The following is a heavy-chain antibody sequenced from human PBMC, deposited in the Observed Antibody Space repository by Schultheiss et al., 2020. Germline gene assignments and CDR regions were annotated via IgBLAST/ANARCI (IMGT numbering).Heavy chain of an antibody. D-gene: IGHD6-19*01. V-gene: IGHV5-51*01. CDR3: ARQTSDSSGWYRGPFDY. J-gene: IGHJ4*02. Sequence: GESLKISCKGSGYSFTSYWIGWVRQMPGKGLEWMGIIYPGDSDTRYSPSFQGQVTISADKSISTAYLQWSSLKASDTAMYYCARQTSDSSGWYRGPFDYWGQGTLVTVSS. CDR2: IYPGDSDT. CDR1: GYSFTSYW.